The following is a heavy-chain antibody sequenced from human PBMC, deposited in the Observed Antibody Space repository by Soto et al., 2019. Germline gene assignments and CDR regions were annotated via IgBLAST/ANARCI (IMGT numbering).Heavy chain of an antibody. V-gene: IGHV1-18*01. Sequence: GASVKVSCKASGYTFTSYGISWVRQAPGQGLEWMGWISAYNGNTNYAQKLQGRVTMTTDTSTSTAYMELRSLRSDDTAVYYCARSAGYGSGMVNCYYCMDVWGQGTPVTVSS. J-gene: IGHJ6*02. CDR3: ARSAGYGSGMVNCYYCMDV. CDR1: GYTFTSYG. CDR2: ISAYNGNT. D-gene: IGHD3-10*01.